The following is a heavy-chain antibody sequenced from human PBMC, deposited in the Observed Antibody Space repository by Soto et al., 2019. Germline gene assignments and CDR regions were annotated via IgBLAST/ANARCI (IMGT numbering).Heavy chain of an antibody. CDR2: IYPGDSDV. D-gene: IGHD5-12*01. J-gene: IGHJ4*02. V-gene: IGHV5-51*01. CDR3: MRLFKYGFFSGF. Sequence: DSLKISCKASGYTFTHYWIGWVRQMPGKGLEWMGIIYPGDSDVRYSPSFSGQVTISADRSITAAFLQWSSLKASDTAISYCMRLFKYGFFSGFCGQGTLVTVTS. CDR1: GYTFTHYW.